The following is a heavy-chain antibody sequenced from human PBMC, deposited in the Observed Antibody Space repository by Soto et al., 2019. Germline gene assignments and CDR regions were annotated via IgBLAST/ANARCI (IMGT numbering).Heavy chain of an antibody. CDR2: MNPNSGNT. D-gene: IGHD2-8*01. V-gene: IGHV1-8*01. J-gene: IGHJ6*02. CDR3: ARGQLMVYATIYYYYYGMDV. Sequence: RASVKVSCKASGYTFTSYDINWVRQATGQGLEWMGWMNPNSGNTGYAQKFQGRVTMTRNTSISTAYMELSSLRSEDTAVYYCARGQLMVYATIYYYYYGMDVWGQGTTVTVSS. CDR1: GYTFTSYD.